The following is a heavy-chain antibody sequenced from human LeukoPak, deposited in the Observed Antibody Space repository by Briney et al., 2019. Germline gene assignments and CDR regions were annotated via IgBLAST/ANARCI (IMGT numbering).Heavy chain of an antibody. J-gene: IGHJ6*03. D-gene: IGHD6-13*01. CDR3: ARAAAAGTPRGGRSFARGTYYYYMDV. CDR2: ISSNSDYM. Sequence: GGSLRLSCAASGFTFSDYSMNWVRQAPGKGLEWVSSISSNSDYMYYADSVKGRFTISRDNAKNSLYLQMNSLRAEDTAVYYCARAAAAGTPRGGRSFARGTYYYYMDVWGKGTTVTVSS. V-gene: IGHV3-21*01. CDR1: GFTFSDYS.